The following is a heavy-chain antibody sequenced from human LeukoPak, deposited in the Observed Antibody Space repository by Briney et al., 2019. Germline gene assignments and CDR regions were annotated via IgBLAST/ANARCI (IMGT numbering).Heavy chain of an antibody. CDR1: GFTFSSYV. D-gene: IGHD6-19*01. J-gene: IGHJ4*02. CDR2: ISYDGSNE. CDR3: AMGVGAPEDLAVAADFDY. V-gene: IGHV3-30*04. Sequence: PGRSLRLSCAASGFTFSSYVMHWVRQAPGKGLEWVAIISYDGSNEYYADSVKGRFTISRDNSKNTLYLQMNSLRAADTAVYYCAMGVGAPEDLAVAADFDYWGQGTLVTVSS.